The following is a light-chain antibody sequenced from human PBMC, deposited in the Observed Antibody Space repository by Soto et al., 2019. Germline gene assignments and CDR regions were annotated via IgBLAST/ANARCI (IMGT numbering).Light chain of an antibody. CDR2: DDR. CDR1: NIGSYN. CDR3: QVWDTTSDHFF. J-gene: IGLJ1*01. Sequence: SYDLGQPPSVSVAPGQTARITCGGNNIGSYNVHWYQQKPGLAPVLVVYDDRDRPSGIPERFSGSNSGNTAALTISRVEAGDEADYYCQVWDTTSDHFFFGTGTKV. V-gene: IGLV3-21*02.